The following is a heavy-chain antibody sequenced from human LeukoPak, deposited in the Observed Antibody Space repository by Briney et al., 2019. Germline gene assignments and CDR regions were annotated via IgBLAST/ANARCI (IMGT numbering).Heavy chain of an antibody. J-gene: IGHJ3*02. Sequence: PGGSLRLSCAASGFTFSSYSMNWVRQAPGKGLEWVSSISSSSSYIYYADSVKGRFTISRDNAKNSLYLQMNSLRAEDTAVYFCARDWTYDILTGSKAFDIWGQGTMVTVSS. D-gene: IGHD3-9*01. V-gene: IGHV3-21*01. CDR3: ARDWTYDILTGSKAFDI. CDR2: ISSSSSYI. CDR1: GFTFSSYS.